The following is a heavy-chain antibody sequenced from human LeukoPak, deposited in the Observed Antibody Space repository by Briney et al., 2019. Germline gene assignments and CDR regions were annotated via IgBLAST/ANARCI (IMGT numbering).Heavy chain of an antibody. CDR2: ISWSSGSI. D-gene: IGHD1-1*01. V-gene: IGHV3-9*01. CDR3: AKDKVQHSGYYYYGMDV. CDR1: GFTFDDYA. Sequence: GRSLRLSCAASGFTFDDYAMHWVRQDPGKGLEWVSGISWSSGSIGYADSVMGRFTISRDNAKNSLYLQMNSLGAEDTALYYCAKDKVQHSGYYYYGMDVWGQGTTVTVSS. J-gene: IGHJ6*02.